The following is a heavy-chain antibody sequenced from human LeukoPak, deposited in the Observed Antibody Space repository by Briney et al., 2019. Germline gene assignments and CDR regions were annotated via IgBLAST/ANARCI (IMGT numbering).Heavy chain of an antibody. CDR1: GFTFSSYA. D-gene: IGHD2-15*01. V-gene: IGHV3-23*01. Sequence: PGGSLRLSCAASGFTFSSYAMSWVRQAPGKGLEWVSGISSSGDSTYYADSVKGRFTISRDNSKNTFHLQLNSLRAEDTAVYYCAKDYSDSRVADVFLEYWGQGTLVTVSS. CDR3: AKDYSDSRVADVFLEY. J-gene: IGHJ4*02. CDR2: ISSSGDST.